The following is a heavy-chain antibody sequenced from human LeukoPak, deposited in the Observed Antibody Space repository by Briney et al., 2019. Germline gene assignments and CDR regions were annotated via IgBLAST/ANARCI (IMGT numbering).Heavy chain of an antibody. CDR2: ISSSGDTI. CDR1: GFTLSHYL. V-gene: IGHV3-11*01. Sequence: GSLRLSRAATGFTLSHYLMTWIRQVTGKELEWLSCISSSGDTIYYADSVKGRFTVSRDNAENSLYLQMNSLRAEDTAMYYCARQGSEIDYWGQGTLVTVSS. CDR3: ARQGSEIDY. J-gene: IGHJ4*02.